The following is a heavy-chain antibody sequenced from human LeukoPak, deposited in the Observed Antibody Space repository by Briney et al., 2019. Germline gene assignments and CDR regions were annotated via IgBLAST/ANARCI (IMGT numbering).Heavy chain of an antibody. CDR1: GGSISSYY. CDR2: IYYSGST. V-gene: IGHV4-59*01. J-gene: IGHJ3*02. Sequence: ETLSLTCTVSGGSISSYYWSWIRQPPGKGLEWIGYIYYSGSTNYNPSLKSRVTISVDTSKNQFSLKLSSVTAADTAVYYCAKDTAWYQLQSDAFDIWGQGTMVTVSS. D-gene: IGHD2-2*01. CDR3: AKDTAWYQLQSDAFDI.